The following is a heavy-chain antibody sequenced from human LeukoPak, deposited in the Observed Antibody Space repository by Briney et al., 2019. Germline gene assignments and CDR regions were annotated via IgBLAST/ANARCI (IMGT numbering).Heavy chain of an antibody. CDR3: AGRGRDYVWGSYRYNP. CDR1: GGSFSGYY. J-gene: IGHJ5*02. V-gene: IGHV4-34*01. CDR2: INHSGST. D-gene: IGHD3-16*02. Sequence: SETLSLTCAVYGGSFSGYYWSWIRQPPGKGLEWIGEINHSGSTNYNPSLKSRVTISVDTSKNQFSLKLSSVTAADTAVYYCAGRGRDYVWGSYRYNPWGQGTLVTVSS.